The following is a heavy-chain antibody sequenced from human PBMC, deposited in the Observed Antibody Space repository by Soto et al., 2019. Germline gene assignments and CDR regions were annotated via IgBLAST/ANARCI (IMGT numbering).Heavy chain of an antibody. J-gene: IGHJ4*02. CDR2: IYYSGST. V-gene: IGHV4-31*03. Sequence: QVQLQESGPGLVKPSQTLSLTCTVSGGSISSGGYYWSWIRQHPGKGLEWVGYIYYSGSTYYNPSLKSRVTISVDTSKNQFSLKLSSVTAADTAVYYCAREAAAGKAPDYWGQGTLVTVSS. CDR1: GGSISSGGYY. D-gene: IGHD6-13*01. CDR3: AREAAAGKAPDY.